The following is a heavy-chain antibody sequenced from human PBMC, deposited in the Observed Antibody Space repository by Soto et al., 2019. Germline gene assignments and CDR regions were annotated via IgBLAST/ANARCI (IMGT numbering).Heavy chain of an antibody. CDR1: GFTFSNAW. Sequence: GGSLRLSCAASGFTFSNAWMNWVRQAPGKGLEWAGRIKSKTDGGTTDYAAPVKGRFTISRDDSKNTLYLQMNSLKTEDTAVYYCTTDQTYDPLYGMDVWGQGTTVTVSS. V-gene: IGHV3-15*07. D-gene: IGHD3-3*01. CDR2: IKSKTDGGTT. J-gene: IGHJ6*02. CDR3: TTDQTYDPLYGMDV.